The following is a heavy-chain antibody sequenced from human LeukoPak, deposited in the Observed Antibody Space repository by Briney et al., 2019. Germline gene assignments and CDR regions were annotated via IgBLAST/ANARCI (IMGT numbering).Heavy chain of an antibody. V-gene: IGHV3-74*01. CDR2: INSDGCST. D-gene: IGHD2-15*01. Sequence: PGGSLTLPCAPSGFPFRSYWMHCLRQAPGKALVWVSHINSDGCSTRCADSVKRRFTISRDNAKNTLYLQMNSLRAEDTAVYYCARVALYCSGGSCYSKVNAFDIWGQGTMVTVSS. CDR3: ARVALYCSGGSCYSKVNAFDI. J-gene: IGHJ3*02. CDR1: GFPFRSYW.